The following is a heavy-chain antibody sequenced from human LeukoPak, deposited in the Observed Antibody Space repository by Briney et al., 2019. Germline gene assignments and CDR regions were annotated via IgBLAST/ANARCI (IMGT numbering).Heavy chain of an antibody. Sequence: ASVKVSCKASGYTFTGYYMHWVRQAPGQGLEWMGWINPNSGGTNYAQKFQGRVTMTRDTSISTAYMELSRLRSDDTAVYYCARDRYCPNGVCYKGMDVWAQGTTVTVSS. J-gene: IGHJ6*02. CDR3: ARDRYCPNGVCYKGMDV. D-gene: IGHD2-8*01. CDR1: GYTFTGYY. V-gene: IGHV1-2*02. CDR2: INPNSGGT.